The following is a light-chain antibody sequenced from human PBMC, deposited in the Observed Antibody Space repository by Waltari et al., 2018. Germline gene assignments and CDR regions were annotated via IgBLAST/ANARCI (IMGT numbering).Light chain of an antibody. Sequence: QSVLTQPPSVSGAPGQRVTISCTGSSSNIGAGYDVHWYQQLPGTAPKLPIYGNSNRPSGVPDRFSGSKSGTSASLAITGLQAEDEADYDCQSYDSSLSGGVFGGGTKLTVL. J-gene: IGLJ2*01. V-gene: IGLV1-40*01. CDR1: SSNIGAGYD. CDR3: QSYDSSLSGGV. CDR2: GNS.